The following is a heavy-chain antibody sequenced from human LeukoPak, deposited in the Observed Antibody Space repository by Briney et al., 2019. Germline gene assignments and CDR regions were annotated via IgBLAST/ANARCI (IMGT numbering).Heavy chain of an antibody. CDR1: GFSFSDYW. CDR2: INEYGTT. CDR3: ARVRGGN. V-gene: IGHV3-74*01. J-gene: IGHJ4*01. Sequence: GGSLRLSCATAGFSFSDYWMYWVRQAPGKGRVWISNINEYGTTAYADSVKGRFTISRDNAKNTLYLQMNSLRAEDTAVYFCARVRGGNWGHGTLVTVSS. D-gene: IGHD3-16*01.